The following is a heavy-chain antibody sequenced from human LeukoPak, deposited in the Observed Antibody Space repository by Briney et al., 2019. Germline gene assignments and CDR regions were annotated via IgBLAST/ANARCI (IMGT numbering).Heavy chain of an antibody. D-gene: IGHD3-22*01. V-gene: IGHV3-48*03. CDR2: ISSSGSTI. CDR1: GFTFSSYE. CDR3: ARESITMIVVVEGAFGI. Sequence: GGSLRLSCAASGFTFSSYEMNWVRQAPGKGLEWVSYISSSGSTIYYADSVKGRFTISRDNAKNSLYLQMNSLRAEDTAVYYCARESITMIVVVEGAFGIWGQGTMVTVSS. J-gene: IGHJ3*02.